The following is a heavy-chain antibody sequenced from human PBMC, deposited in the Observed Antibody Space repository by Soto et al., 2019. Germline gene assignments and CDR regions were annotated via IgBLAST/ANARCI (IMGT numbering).Heavy chain of an antibody. CDR3: TTDMVTGLYYYYGMDV. D-gene: IGHD5-18*01. Sequence: GGSLSLSCAASGFPFSNAWMNWVRQAPGKGLEWVGRIKSKTDGGTTDYAAPVKGRFTISRDDSKNTLYLQMNSLKTEDTAVYYCTTDMVTGLYYYYGMDVWGQGTTVTVSS. V-gene: IGHV3-15*07. CDR1: GFPFSNAW. J-gene: IGHJ6*02. CDR2: IKSKTDGGTT.